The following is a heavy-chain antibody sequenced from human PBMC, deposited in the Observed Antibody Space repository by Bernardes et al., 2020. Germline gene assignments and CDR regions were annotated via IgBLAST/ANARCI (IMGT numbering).Heavy chain of an antibody. J-gene: IGHJ6*02. D-gene: IGHD3-3*01. V-gene: IGHV3-53*01. CDR1: GFTVSSNY. Sequence: GGTLRLSCASSGFTVSSNYMSWVRQAPGKGLEWVSVIYSGGSTYYADSVKGRFTISRDNSKNTLYLQMNSLRAEDTAVYYWARSEGITIFGVVNYYGMDVWGQGTTVTVSS. CDR3: ARSEGITIFGVVNYYGMDV. CDR2: IYSGGST.